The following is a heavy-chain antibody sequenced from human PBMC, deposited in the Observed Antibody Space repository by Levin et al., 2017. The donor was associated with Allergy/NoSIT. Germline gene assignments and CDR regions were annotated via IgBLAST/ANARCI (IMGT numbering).Heavy chain of an antibody. CDR3: ARVLGPKYVDIVANNWFDP. V-gene: IGHV4-34*01. CDR1: GGSFSGYY. CDR2: INHSGST. D-gene: IGHD5-12*01. J-gene: IGHJ5*02. Sequence: ESLKISCAVYGGSFSGYYWSWIRQPPGKGLEWIGEINHSGSTNYNPSLKSRVTISVDTSKNQFSLKLSSVTAADTAVYYCARVLGPKYVDIVANNWFDPWGQGTLVTVSS.